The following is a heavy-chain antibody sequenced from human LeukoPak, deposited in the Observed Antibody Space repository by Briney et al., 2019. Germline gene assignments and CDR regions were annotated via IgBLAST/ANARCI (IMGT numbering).Heavy chain of an antibody. CDR2: IGTSGGGI. D-gene: IGHD3-10*01. V-gene: IGHV3-48*03. CDR1: GFTFSNYE. Sequence: GGSLRLSCAASGFTFSNYEMNWVRQAPGKGLEWLSYIGTSGGGIQYADSVKGRFTISRDNAKNTLYMQMNSLRAEDTAVYYCARDVDQYGSGSYYRGIDFWGQGTLVTVSS. CDR3: ARDVDQYGSGSYYRGIDF. J-gene: IGHJ4*02.